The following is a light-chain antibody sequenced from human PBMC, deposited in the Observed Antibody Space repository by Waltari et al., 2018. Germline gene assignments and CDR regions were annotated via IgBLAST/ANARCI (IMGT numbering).Light chain of an antibody. J-gene: IGKJ4*01. CDR2: GAS. CDR3: QQYDGSILT. V-gene: IGKV3-20*01. Sequence: IVLTQSPDTLSLSPGQRAPLSCRASQTINNNFLVWYQQKPGQAPRLRIPGASSRATGFPDRFSGSGSGTDFTLTISRLEPEDVAVYYCQQYDGSILTFGGGTKVEI. CDR1: QTINNNF.